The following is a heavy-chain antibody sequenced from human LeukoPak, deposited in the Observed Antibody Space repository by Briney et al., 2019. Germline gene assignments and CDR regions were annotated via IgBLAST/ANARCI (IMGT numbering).Heavy chain of an antibody. CDR2: NNHSGST. J-gene: IGHJ5*02. D-gene: IGHD2-2*01. CDR3: ASLGHIVVVPAAPDNWFDP. Sequence: SETLSLTCAVYGGSFSGYYWSWIRQPPGKGLEWIGENNHSGSTNYNPSLKSRVTISVDTSKNQFSLKLSSVTAADTAVYYCASLGHIVVVPAAPDNWFDPWGQGTLVTVSS. CDR1: GGSFSGYY. V-gene: IGHV4-34*01.